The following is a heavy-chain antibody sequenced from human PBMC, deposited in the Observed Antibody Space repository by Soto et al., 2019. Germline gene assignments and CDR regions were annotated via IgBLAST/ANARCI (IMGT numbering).Heavy chain of an antibody. CDR1: VGSISSGCYY. CDR2: IYYSGST. Sequence: PSGTLYLTCTVSVGSISSGCYYWSWLRPHPGKGLEWIGYIYYSGSTYYNPSLKSRVTISVDTSKNQFSLKLSSVTAADTAVYYCARGVVPRGIDWFDPWGQGTLVSVSS. J-gene: IGHJ5*02. D-gene: IGHD2-2*01. CDR3: ARGVVPRGIDWFDP. V-gene: IGHV4-31*03.